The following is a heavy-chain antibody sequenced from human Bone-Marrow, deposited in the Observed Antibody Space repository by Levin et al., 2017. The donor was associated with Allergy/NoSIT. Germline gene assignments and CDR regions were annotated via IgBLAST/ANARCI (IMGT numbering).Heavy chain of an antibody. CDR3: ARDRVGVGYYFDY. Sequence: GESLKISCAASGFTFITYSMNWVRQAPGKGLEWVSYISSSSSDIYYADSVKGRFTISRDNAKNSLYLQMNSLRDEDTAVYYCARDRVGVGYYFDYWGQGTLVTVSS. J-gene: IGHJ4*02. V-gene: IGHV3-48*02. D-gene: IGHD1-26*01. CDR2: ISSSSSDI. CDR1: GFTFITYS.